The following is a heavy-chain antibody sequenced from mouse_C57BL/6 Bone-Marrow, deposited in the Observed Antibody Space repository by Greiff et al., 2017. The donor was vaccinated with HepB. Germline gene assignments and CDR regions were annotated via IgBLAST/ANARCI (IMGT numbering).Heavy chain of an antibody. CDR2: IDPSDSYT. J-gene: IGHJ3*01. D-gene: IGHD1-1*01. CDR3: ASYYGAWFAY. Sequence: QVQLKESGAELVMPGASVKLSCKASGYTFTSYWMHWVKQRPGQGLEWIGEIDPSDSYTNYNQKFKGKSTLTVDKSSSTAYMQLSSLTSEDSAVYYCASYYGAWFAYWGQGTLVTVSA. V-gene: IGHV1-69*01. CDR1: GYTFTSYW.